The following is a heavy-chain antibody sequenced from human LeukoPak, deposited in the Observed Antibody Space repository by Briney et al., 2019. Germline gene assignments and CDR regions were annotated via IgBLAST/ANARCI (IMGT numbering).Heavy chain of an antibody. V-gene: IGHV3-33*06. CDR1: GFTFRSYG. CDR3: AKDSDPHSGYDPIDY. D-gene: IGHD5-12*01. CDR2: IWYDGSNK. Sequence: GGSLRLSCAASGFTFRSYGMHWVRQAPGKGLEWVAVIWYDGSNKYYADSVKGRFTISRDNSKNTLYLQMNSLRAEDTAVYYCAKDSDPHSGYDPIDYWGQGTLVTVSS. J-gene: IGHJ4*02.